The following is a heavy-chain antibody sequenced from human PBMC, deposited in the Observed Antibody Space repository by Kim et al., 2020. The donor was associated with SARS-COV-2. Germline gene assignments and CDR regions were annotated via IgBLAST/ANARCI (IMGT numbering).Heavy chain of an antibody. J-gene: IGHJ4*02. CDR3: ARARWHNNAYLIDY. V-gene: IGHV3-48*03. CDR2: IASDAPTT. Sequence: GGSLRLSCAASGFTFSDYEMTWVRQAPGKGLEWIAYIASDAPTTFYADSVKGRLTISRDNAKNSVYLQMNSLRADDTAVYSCARARWHNNAYLIDYWGQGTLVTVSS. D-gene: IGHD3-16*01. CDR1: GFTFSDYE.